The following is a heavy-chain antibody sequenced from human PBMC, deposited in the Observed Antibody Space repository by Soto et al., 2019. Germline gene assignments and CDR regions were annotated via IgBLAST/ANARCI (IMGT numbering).Heavy chain of an antibody. CDR3: ARDGGSWHFEY. Sequence: QVQLVESGGGVVQPGRSLRLSCAASGFTFSSYGMHWVRQAPGKGLEWVAVIWYDGSNKYYADSVKGRFTISRDNSKNTLYLQMNSLRADDTAVYYCARDGGSWHFEYWGQGTLVTVSS. CDR2: IWYDGSNK. CDR1: GFTFSSYG. V-gene: IGHV3-33*01. J-gene: IGHJ4*02. D-gene: IGHD1-26*01.